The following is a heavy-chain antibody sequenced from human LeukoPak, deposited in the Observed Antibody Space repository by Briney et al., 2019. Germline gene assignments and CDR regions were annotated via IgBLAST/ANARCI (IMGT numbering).Heavy chain of an antibody. CDR3: AKSLLTPAPRTGRAFDI. CDR2: ISAGGDGT. Sequence: GGSLRLSCAASGFTFSGYSMNWVRQAPGKGREGVSGISAGGDGTYHADPVKGRFTISRDNSKNTLYLQLNSLRAEDTAEYYCAKSLLTPAPRTGRAFDIWRQGTMVTLSS. V-gene: IGHV3-23*01. D-gene: IGHD2-15*01. J-gene: IGHJ3*02. CDR1: GFTFSGYS.